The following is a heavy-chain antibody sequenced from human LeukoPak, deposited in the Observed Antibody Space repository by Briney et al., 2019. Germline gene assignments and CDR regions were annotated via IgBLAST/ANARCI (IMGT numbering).Heavy chain of an antibody. D-gene: IGHD3-22*01. CDR3: ARARAYYYDRKDAFDI. Sequence: SETLSLTCAVYGGSFSGYYWSWIRQPPGKGLEWIGEINHSGSTNYNPSLKSRVTISVDTSKNQFSLKLSSVIAADTAVYYCARARAYYYDRKDAFDIWGQGTMVTVSS. V-gene: IGHV4-34*01. J-gene: IGHJ3*02. CDR2: INHSGST. CDR1: GGSFSGYY.